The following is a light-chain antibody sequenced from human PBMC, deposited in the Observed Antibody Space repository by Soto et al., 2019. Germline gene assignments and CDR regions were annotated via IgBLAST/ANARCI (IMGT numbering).Light chain of an antibody. V-gene: IGLV1-47*02. CDR3: AAWDDGLNGWL. J-gene: IGLJ3*02. CDR2: SNN. Sequence: QSVLTQPPSASGTPGQRVTISCSGSSTNIGSNYVYWYQQVPGTAPKLLIYSNNQRPSGVPDRFSASKSGTSASLAISGLRSEDEAAYYCAAWDDGLNGWLFGGGTKLTVL. CDR1: STNIGSNY.